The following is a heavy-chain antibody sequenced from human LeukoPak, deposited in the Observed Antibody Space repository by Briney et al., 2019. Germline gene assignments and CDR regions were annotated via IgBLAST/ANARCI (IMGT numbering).Heavy chain of an antibody. CDR3: AKDLGPEYYDFWSGYSNYGMDV. J-gene: IGHJ6*02. CDR1: GFTFSSYA. CDR2: ISGSGGST. Sequence: PGGSLRLSCAASGFTFSSYAMSWVRQAPGKGLEWVSAISGSGGSTYYADSVKGRFTISRDNSKNTLYLQMNSLRAEDTAVYYCAKDLGPEYYDFWSGYSNYGMDVWGQGTTVTVSS. D-gene: IGHD3-3*01. V-gene: IGHV3-23*01.